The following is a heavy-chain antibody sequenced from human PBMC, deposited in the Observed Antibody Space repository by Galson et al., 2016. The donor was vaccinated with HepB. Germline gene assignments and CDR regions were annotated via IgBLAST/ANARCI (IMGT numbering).Heavy chain of an antibody. D-gene: IGHD2-15*01. CDR1: GYTFSNYW. CDR2: IFPGDSDI. Sequence: GAEVKKPGESLKISCTGFGYTFSNYWIAWVRQMPGKGLEWMGIIFPGDSDIKYSPSFQGQVTISADKSISTAYLQWSSLRASDTAIYYCARREGYCSGGRCNGFDYWGQGTLVSVSS. V-gene: IGHV5-51*01. J-gene: IGHJ4*02. CDR3: ARREGYCSGGRCNGFDY.